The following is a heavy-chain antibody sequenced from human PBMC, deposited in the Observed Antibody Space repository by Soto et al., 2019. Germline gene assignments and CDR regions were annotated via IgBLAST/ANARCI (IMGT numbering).Heavy chain of an antibody. D-gene: IGHD2-8*02. CDR1: GDSISNGGYY. Sequence: PSETLSLTCTVSGDSISNGGYYWRWIRQHPGKGLEWIGYIYYSGSTYYNPSLKSRVTISVDTSKNQFSLKLTSVTAADTAVYYCARDKITGLFDYWGQGTLVTVS. CDR3: ARDKITGLFDY. V-gene: IGHV4-31*03. CDR2: IYYSGST. J-gene: IGHJ4*02.